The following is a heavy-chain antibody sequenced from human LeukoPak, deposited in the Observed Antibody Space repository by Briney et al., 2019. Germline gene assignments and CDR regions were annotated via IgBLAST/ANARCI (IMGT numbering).Heavy chain of an antibody. CDR3: ARDYSSGFGMDV. D-gene: IGHD3-22*01. J-gene: IGHJ6*02. Sequence: ASVKVSCKVSGYTLTELSMHWVRQAPGKGLEWMGGFDPEDGETIYAQKFQGRVTMTTDTSTSTAYMELRSLRSDDTAVYYCARDYSSGFGMDVWGQGTTVTVSS. CDR1: GYTLTELS. CDR2: FDPEDGET. V-gene: IGHV1-24*01.